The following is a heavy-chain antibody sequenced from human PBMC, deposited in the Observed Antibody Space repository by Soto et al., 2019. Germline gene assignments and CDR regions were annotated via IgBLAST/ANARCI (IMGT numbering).Heavy chain of an antibody. V-gene: IGHV3-48*02. Sequence: GGSLRLSCGASVFTFSNYNMNWVRQAPGKGLEWVSSISSSSSTIYYADSVKGRFTISRDNAKNSLYLQMNSLRDEDTAVYYCASRYYYDSSGYYYPYYYWGQGTLVTVSS. CDR3: ASRYYYDSSGYYYPYYY. J-gene: IGHJ4*02. CDR2: ISSSSSTI. D-gene: IGHD3-22*01. CDR1: VFTFSNYN.